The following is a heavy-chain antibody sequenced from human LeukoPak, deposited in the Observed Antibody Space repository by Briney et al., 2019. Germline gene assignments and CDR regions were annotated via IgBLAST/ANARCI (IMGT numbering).Heavy chain of an antibody. D-gene: IGHD3-10*01. J-gene: IGHJ4*02. CDR1: GYTLTELS. Sequence: ASVKVSCKVSGYTLTELSMHWVRQAPGKGLEWMGGFGPEDGETIYAQKFQGRVTMTRNTSISTAYMELSSLRSEDTAVYYCARGRVVWFGESRHFQFDYWGQGTLVTVSS. CDR2: FGPEDGET. CDR3: ARGRVVWFGESRHFQFDY. V-gene: IGHV1-24*01.